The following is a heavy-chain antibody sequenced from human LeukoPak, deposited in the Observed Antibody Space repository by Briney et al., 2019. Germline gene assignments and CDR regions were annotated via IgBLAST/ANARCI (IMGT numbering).Heavy chain of an antibody. CDR3: VRDIAAAGGFDY. Sequence: SETLSLTCGVYGGSFSGYYWSWIRQPPGKGLEWIGEINNSGSTNYNPSLKSRVTISVDTPKNQFSLKLSSVTAADTAVYYCVRDIAAAGGFDYWGQGTLVTVSS. D-gene: IGHD6-13*01. V-gene: IGHV4-34*01. CDR2: INNSGST. J-gene: IGHJ4*02. CDR1: GGSFSGYY.